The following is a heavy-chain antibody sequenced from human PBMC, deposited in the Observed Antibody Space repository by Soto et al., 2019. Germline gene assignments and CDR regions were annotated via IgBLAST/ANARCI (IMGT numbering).Heavy chain of an antibody. J-gene: IGHJ4*02. CDR2: VYYSGST. V-gene: IGHV4-61*01. Sequence: QVQLQESGPGLVKPSETLSLTCTVSGGSVSSGSYYWSWIRQPPGKGLEWIGYVYYSGSTNYNPSLKSRVTISVDTSKNQFSLKLGSVTATDTAVYYCARDFSRLGLHLDWGQGTLVTVSS. D-gene: IGHD3-3*01. CDR1: GGSVSSGSYY. CDR3: ARDFSRLGLHLD.